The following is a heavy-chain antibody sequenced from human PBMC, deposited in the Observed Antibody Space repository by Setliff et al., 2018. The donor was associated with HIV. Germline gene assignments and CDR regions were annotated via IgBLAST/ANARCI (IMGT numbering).Heavy chain of an antibody. J-gene: IGHJ3*02. CDR3: ARAPRGYHDSSGYYPYAFDI. D-gene: IGHD3-22*01. CDR2: IYTSGST. Sequence: SETLSLTCTVSGGSISSGSYYWSWIRQPAGKGLEWIGHIYTSGSTNYNPSLKSRVTISVDTSKNQFSLKLSSVTAADTAVYYCARAPRGYHDSSGYYPYAFDIWGQGTMVTVS. V-gene: IGHV4-61*09. CDR1: GGSISSGSYY.